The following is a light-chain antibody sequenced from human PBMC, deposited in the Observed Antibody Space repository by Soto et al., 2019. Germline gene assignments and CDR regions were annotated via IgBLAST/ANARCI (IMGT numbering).Light chain of an antibody. CDR1: SSNLGSGFD. Sequence: QSVLTQPPSVSGAPGQRVTISCTGSSSNLGSGFDVQWYQPLPGTAPKLLIYYKDNRPSGVPDRFSGSKSGTSASLAITGPQAYDEADYYCSAYTVSRTYVFGTGTKLTVL. J-gene: IGLJ1*01. CDR3: SAYTVSRTYV. V-gene: IGLV1-40*01. CDR2: YKD.